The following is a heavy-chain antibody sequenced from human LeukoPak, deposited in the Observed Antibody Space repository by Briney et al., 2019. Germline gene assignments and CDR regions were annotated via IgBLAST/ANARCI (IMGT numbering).Heavy chain of an antibody. J-gene: IGHJ4*02. CDR2: IYHSGTT. Sequence: SETLSLTCTVSGGSITTYYWSWIRQPPGKGLEWIGYIYHSGTTNYNPSLKSRITISVDTSKNQFSLKLSPVTAADTAVYYCARERRDGYNYIDYWGQGTLVTVSS. V-gene: IGHV4-59*01. CDR3: ARERRDGYNYIDY. D-gene: IGHD5-24*01. CDR1: GGSITTYY.